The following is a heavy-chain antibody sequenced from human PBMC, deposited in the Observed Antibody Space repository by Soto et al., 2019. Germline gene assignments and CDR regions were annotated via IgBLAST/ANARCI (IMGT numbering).Heavy chain of an antibody. CDR2: INHSGST. J-gene: IGHJ6*02. CDR1: GGSFSGYY. Sequence: SETLSLTXAVYGGSFSGYYWSWIRQPPGKGLEWIGEINHSGSTNYNPSLKSRVTISVDTSKNQFSLKLSSVTAADTAVYYCARENYDILTGYQIYGMDVWGQGTTVTVSS. V-gene: IGHV4-34*01. D-gene: IGHD3-9*01. CDR3: ARENYDILTGYQIYGMDV.